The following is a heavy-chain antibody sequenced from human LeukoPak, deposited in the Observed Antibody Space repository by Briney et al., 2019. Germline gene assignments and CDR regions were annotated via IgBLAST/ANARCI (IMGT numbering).Heavy chain of an antibody. J-gene: IGHJ4*02. V-gene: IGHV3-48*02. D-gene: IGHD6-19*01. CDR3: ARDPSSSDYVDY. Sequence: GGSLRLSCAASGFTFSSYSMNWVRQAPGKGLEWVSYISGSSGTMYYADSVKGRFTISRDNAKNSLYLQMNSLRDEDTAVYYCARDPSSSDYVDYWGQGTLVTVSS. CDR2: ISGSSGTM. CDR1: GFTFSSYS.